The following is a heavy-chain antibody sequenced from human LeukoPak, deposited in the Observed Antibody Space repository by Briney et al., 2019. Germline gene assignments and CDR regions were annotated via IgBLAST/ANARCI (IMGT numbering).Heavy chain of an antibody. V-gene: IGHV3-30*02. CDR1: GFTFSSYG. J-gene: IGHJ4*02. Sequence: PGGYLRLSCTASGFTFSSYGIHWVRQAPGKGLEWVSFVRYDGKNQYYADSVKGRFTVSRDNSKKTVSLQMHSLRREDTAVYYCVKDLLQWYKFDSWGQGTLVIVSS. D-gene: IGHD4-23*01. CDR3: VKDLLQWYKFDS. CDR2: VRYDGKNQ.